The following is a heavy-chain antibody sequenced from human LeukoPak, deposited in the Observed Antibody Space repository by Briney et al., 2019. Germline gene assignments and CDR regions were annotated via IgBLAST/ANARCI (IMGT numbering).Heavy chain of an antibody. CDR2: IKYDGREK. CDR3: ASSPYRRRYFDY. J-gene: IGHJ4*02. D-gene: IGHD3-9*01. Sequence: GGSLRLSCAASGFSFSSFWMSWVRQAPGKGLEWVANIKYDGREKFYVDSVKGRFTIPRDNAKNSLYLQMDSLRAEDTAVYYCASSPYRRRYFDYWGPGTLVTVSS. CDR1: GFSFSSFW. V-gene: IGHV3-7*03.